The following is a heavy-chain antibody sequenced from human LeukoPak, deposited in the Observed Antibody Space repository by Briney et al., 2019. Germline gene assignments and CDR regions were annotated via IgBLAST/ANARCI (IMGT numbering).Heavy chain of an antibody. Sequence: PGGPLRLSCAASGFTFMAYYMSWIRQAPGKGLEGVSYISSSGSTIYYADSVKGRFTISRDNAKNSLYLQMNSLRAEDTALYYCAKDIRGSTSWYGLDYWGQGTLVTVSS. CDR3: AKDIRGSTSWYGLDY. V-gene: IGHV3-11*01. D-gene: IGHD6-13*01. CDR2: ISSSGSTI. J-gene: IGHJ4*02. CDR1: GFTFMAYY.